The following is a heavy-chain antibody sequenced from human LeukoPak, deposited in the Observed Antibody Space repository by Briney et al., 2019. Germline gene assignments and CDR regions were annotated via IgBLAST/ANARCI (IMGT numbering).Heavy chain of an antibody. V-gene: IGHV3-30*02. CDR1: GFTFSSYG. J-gene: IGHJ4*02. Sequence: PGGSLRLSCAASGFTFSSYGMHWVRQAPGKGLEWVAFIRYDGSNKYYADSVKGRFTISRDNSKNTLYLQMNSLRAGDTAVYYCAKELRYFDWLSPFDYWGQGTLVTVSS. D-gene: IGHD3-9*01. CDR3: AKELRYFDWLSPFDY. CDR2: IRYDGSNK.